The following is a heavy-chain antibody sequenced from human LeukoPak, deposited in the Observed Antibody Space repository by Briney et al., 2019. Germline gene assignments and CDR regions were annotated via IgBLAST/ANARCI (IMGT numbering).Heavy chain of an antibody. J-gene: IGHJ4*02. CDR1: GYTFTSYE. Sequence: ASVKVSCKASGYTFTSYEINWVRQATGQGLEWMGWMNPNSANTGYAQKLQGRVTMTTDTSTSTAYMELRSLRSDDTAVYYCARDDSSGYFDYWGQGTLVTVSS. V-gene: IGHV1-8*01. D-gene: IGHD3-22*01. CDR2: MNPNSANT. CDR3: ARDDSSGYFDY.